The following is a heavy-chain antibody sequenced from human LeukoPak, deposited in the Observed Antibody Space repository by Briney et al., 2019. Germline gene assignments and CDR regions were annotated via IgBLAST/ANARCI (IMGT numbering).Heavy chain of an antibody. CDR2: IYSGGST. J-gene: IGHJ5*02. CDR1: GFTFSSYG. Sequence: GGSLRLSCAASGFTFSSYGMSWVRQAPGKGLEWVSVIYSGGSTYYADSVKGRFTISRDNSKNMLYLQMNSLRAEGTAVYYCARHDWFDPWGQGTLVTVSS. V-gene: IGHV3-66*04. CDR3: ARHDWFDP.